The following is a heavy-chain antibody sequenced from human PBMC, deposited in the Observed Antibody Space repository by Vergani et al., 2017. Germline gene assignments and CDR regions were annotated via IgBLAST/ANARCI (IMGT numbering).Heavy chain of an antibody. CDR1: GGSISSGGYY. CDR3: ARDLGLRYFDWLLAEGNWFDP. J-gene: IGHJ5*02. CDR2: IYYSGST. D-gene: IGHD3-9*01. Sequence: QVQLQESGPGLVKPSQTLSLTCTVSGGSISSGGYYWSWIRQHPGKGLEWIGYIYYSGSTYYNPSLKSRVTISVDTSKNQFSLKLSSVTAADTAVYYCARDLGLRYFDWLLAEGNWFDPWGQGTLVTVSS. V-gene: IGHV4-31*03.